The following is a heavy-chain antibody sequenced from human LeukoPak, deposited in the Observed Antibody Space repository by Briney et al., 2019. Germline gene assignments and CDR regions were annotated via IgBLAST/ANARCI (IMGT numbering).Heavy chain of an antibody. CDR1: GFTFSDYE. CDR3: ARDRPTGSYYSIDY. J-gene: IGHJ4*02. Sequence: GGSLRLSCAASGFTFSDYEMNWLRQAPGKGLEWVSYISGSGTTMYYADSVRGRFTISRDNAENSLYLQTNRLRAEDTAIYYCARDRPTGSYYSIDYWGQGTLAAVSS. D-gene: IGHD1-26*01. V-gene: IGHV3-48*03. CDR2: ISGSGTTM.